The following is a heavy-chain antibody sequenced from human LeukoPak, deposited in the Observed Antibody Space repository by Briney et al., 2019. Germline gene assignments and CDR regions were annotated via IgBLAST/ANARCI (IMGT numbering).Heavy chain of an antibody. V-gene: IGHV3-30*04. Sequence: GGSLRLSCEASKFNFSNYAMHWVRQAPGKGLEWVAIISDNGRSKFSAGSVKGRFTISRDNSKSTLYLQMNSLRAEDTAVYYCAKDRDYGGNSGAFDIWGQGTMVTVSS. CDR3: AKDRDYGGNSGAFDI. J-gene: IGHJ3*02. CDR2: ISDNGRSK. D-gene: IGHD4-23*01. CDR1: KFNFSNYA.